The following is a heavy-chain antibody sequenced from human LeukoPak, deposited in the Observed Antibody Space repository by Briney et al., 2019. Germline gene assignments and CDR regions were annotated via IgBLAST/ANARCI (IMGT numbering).Heavy chain of an antibody. V-gene: IGHV3-74*01. D-gene: IGHD1-26*01. J-gene: IGHJ4*02. CDR3: ARDYDESGSPRFDY. Sequence: PGGSLRLSCAASGFTFSSYWTHWVRHAPGKGLVWVSRINSDGSSTSYADSVKGRFTISRDNAKNTLYLQMNSLRAEDTAVYYCARDYDESGSPRFDYWGQGTLFTVSS. CDR1: GFTFSSYW. CDR2: INSDGSST.